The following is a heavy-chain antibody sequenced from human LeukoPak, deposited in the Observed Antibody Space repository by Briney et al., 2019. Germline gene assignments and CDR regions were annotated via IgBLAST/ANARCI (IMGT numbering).Heavy chain of an antibody. Sequence: SETLSLTCTVSGGSISSSSYYWGWIRQPPGKGLEWIGSIYYSGSTYYNPSLKSRVTISVDTSKNQFSLKLSSVTAADTAVYYCASPTKAAAGEYFQHWGQGTLVTVSS. D-gene: IGHD6-13*01. CDR2: IYYSGST. V-gene: IGHV4-39*01. CDR1: GGSISSSSYY. J-gene: IGHJ1*01. CDR3: ASPTKAAAGEYFQH.